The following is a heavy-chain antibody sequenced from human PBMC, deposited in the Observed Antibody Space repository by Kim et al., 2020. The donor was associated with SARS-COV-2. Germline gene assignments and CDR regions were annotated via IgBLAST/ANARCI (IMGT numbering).Heavy chain of an antibody. Sequence: GGSLRLSCAASGFTFVSYAMSWVRQAPGKGLEWVSAIRAGGGRTFYADAVKGRFTVSRDNSKNTLYLQMNTLRADDTAVYYCAREEGVGEIDFDHWGQGTRVTVSP. CDR1: GFTFVSYA. J-gene: IGHJ4*02. CDR3: AREEGVGEIDFDH. CDR2: IRAGGGRT. V-gene: IGHV3-23*01. D-gene: IGHD3-10*01.